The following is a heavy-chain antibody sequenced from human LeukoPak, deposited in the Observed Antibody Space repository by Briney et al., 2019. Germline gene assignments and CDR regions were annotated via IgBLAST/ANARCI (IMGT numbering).Heavy chain of an antibody. CDR3: ARIGYSSTSFSYYFDH. CDR1: GGSISSNSYY. V-gene: IGHV4-39*07. D-gene: IGHD6-13*01. J-gene: IGHJ4*02. Sequence: SETLSLTCTVSGGSISSNSYYWGWIRQPPGKGLEWIGSIYYSGSTYYNPSLKSRVTISVDMSKNQFSLRLSSVAAADTAVYYCARIGYSSTSFSYYFDHWGQGTLVTVSS. CDR2: IYYSGST.